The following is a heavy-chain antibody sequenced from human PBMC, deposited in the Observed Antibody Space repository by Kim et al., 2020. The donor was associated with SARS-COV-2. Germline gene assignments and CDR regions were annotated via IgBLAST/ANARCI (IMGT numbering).Heavy chain of an antibody. J-gene: IGHJ4*02. V-gene: IGHV1-8*01. CDR3: ARITMVRGVAPDY. D-gene: IGHD3-10*01. Sequence: YARKFQGRVTMTRNTSISTAYMELSSLRSEDTAVYYCARITMVRGVAPDYWGQGTLVTVSS.